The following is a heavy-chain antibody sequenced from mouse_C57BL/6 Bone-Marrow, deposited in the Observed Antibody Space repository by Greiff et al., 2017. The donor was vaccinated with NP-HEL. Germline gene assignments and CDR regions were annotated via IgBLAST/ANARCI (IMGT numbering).Heavy chain of an antibody. CDR1: GFTFSDYG. CDR2: ISSGSSTI. V-gene: IGHV5-17*01. D-gene: IGHD2-4*01. Sequence: EVHLVESGGGLVKPGGSLKLSCAASGFTFSDYGMHWVRQAPEKGLEWVAYISSGSSTIYYADTVKGRFTISRDNAKNTLFLQMTSLRSEDTAMYYCAREGGKIYYDYDDAMDYWGQGTSVTVSS. CDR3: AREGGKIYYDYDDAMDY. J-gene: IGHJ4*01.